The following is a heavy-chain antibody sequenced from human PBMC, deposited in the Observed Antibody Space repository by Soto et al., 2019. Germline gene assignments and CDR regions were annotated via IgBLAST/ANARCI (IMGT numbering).Heavy chain of an antibody. D-gene: IGHD3-10*01. Sequence: QVQLQESGPGLVKPSETLSLTCTVSGGSISSYYWSWIRQPPGKGLEWIGYIYYSGSTNYNPSLKSRVTISVDTSKNQFSLKLSSVTAADTAVYYCARTHRGDWYFDLWGRGTLVTVSS. CDR2: IYYSGST. CDR1: GGSISSYY. V-gene: IGHV4-59*08. CDR3: ARTHRGDWYFDL. J-gene: IGHJ2*01.